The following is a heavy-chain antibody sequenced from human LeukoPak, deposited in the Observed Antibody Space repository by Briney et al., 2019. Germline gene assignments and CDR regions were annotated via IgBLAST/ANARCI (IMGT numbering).Heavy chain of an antibody. Sequence: SETLSLTCSVAGGSINTYYWNWIRQTPGKGLEWIGHISNGNTDYNPSLKSRVTISVDTSKNQFSLKLTSVTAADTAVYYCARDKAHSYGRYFDPWGQGALVIVSS. CDR3: ARDKAHSYGRYFDP. V-gene: IGHV4-59*01. CDR2: ISNGNT. D-gene: IGHD5-18*01. CDR1: GGSINTYY. J-gene: IGHJ5*02.